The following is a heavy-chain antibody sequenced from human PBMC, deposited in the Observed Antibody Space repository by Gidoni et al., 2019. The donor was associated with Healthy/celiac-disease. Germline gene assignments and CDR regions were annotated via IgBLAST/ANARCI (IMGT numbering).Heavy chain of an antibody. Sequence: EVQLVESGGGLVKPGGSLRLSCAASGLTFSSYSMNWVRQAPGKGLEWVSSISSSSSYIYYADSVKGRFTISRDNAKNSLYLQMNSLRAEDTAVYYCARDRIAAAGSPRPLDYWGQGTLVTVSS. D-gene: IGHD6-13*01. CDR3: ARDRIAAAGSPRPLDY. CDR2: ISSSSSYI. CDR1: GLTFSSYS. J-gene: IGHJ4*02. V-gene: IGHV3-21*01.